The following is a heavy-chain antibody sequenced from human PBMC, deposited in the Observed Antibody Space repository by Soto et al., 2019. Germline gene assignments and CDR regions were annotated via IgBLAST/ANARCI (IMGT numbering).Heavy chain of an antibody. CDR1: GFTSSSYW. CDR2: ISNDGTST. V-gene: IGHV3-74*01. Sequence: EVQLVESGGGLVQPGGSLRLSCAASGFTSSSYWMHWVRQAPGKGLVWVSRISNDGTSTNYADSVKGRFTISRDNAKNTVYLEMNSLRAEDTALYYCARDWYYYDTSDHFSADAFDIVVQGTTVTVSS. D-gene: IGHD3-22*01. J-gene: IGHJ3*02. CDR3: ARDWYYYDTSDHFSADAFDI.